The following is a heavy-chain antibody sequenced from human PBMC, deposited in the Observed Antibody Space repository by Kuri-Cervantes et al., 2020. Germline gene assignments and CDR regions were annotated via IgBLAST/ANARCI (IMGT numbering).Heavy chain of an antibody. CDR2: INHSGST. Sequence: SETLSLTCAIYGGSFRDYYWSWIRQPPGKGLEWIGEINHSGSTNYNPSLKSRVTISVDKSKNQFSLKLSSVTAADTAVYYCARGSTPLSYYFVSSGGFDYWGLGTLVTVSS. J-gene: IGHJ4*02. V-gene: IGHV4-34*01. D-gene: IGHD3-22*01. CDR3: ARGSTPLSYYFVSSGGFDY. CDR1: GGSFRDYY.